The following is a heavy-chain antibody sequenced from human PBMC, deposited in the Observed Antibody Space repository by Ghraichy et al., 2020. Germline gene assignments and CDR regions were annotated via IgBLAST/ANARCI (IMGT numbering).Heavy chain of an antibody. CDR2: IKRDGSQK. V-gene: IGHV3-7*03. CDR3: ARDSGDWTLDY. D-gene: IGHD2-21*02. Sequence: SSSNYFWGWIRQPPGKGLEWVANIKRDGSQKYYVGSLKGRFTISRDNAKNSLYLQMSSLRAGDTAVYYCARDSGDWTLDYWGQGTLVTVSS. CDR1: SSSNYF. J-gene: IGHJ4*02.